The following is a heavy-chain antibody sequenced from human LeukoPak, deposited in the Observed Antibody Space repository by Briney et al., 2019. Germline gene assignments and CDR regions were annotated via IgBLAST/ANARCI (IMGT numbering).Heavy chain of an antibody. V-gene: IGHV1-24*01. D-gene: IGHD3-10*01. J-gene: IGHJ4*02. CDR2: FNPEDGET. CDR3: GTVPSGGYYGSGSLDY. Sequence: ASVKVSCKVSGYTLTELSMHWVRQAPGKGLEWMGGFNPEDGETIYAQKFQGRVTMTEDTSTDTAYMELSSLRSEDTAVYYGGTVPSGGYYGSGSLDYWGQGTLVTVSS. CDR1: GYTLTELS.